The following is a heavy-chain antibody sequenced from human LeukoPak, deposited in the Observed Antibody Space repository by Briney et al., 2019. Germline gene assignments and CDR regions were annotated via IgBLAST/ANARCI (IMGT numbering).Heavy chain of an antibody. CDR3: ARTSYYGSGPY. J-gene: IGHJ4*02. CDR1: GFTFSSYA. D-gene: IGHD3-10*01. CDR2: ISSSGSTI. Sequence: GGSLRLSCAASGFTFSSYAMSWIRQAPGKGLEWVSYISSSGSTIYYADSVKGRFTISRDNAKNSLYLQMNSLRAEDTAVYYCARTSYYGSGPYWGQGTLVTVSS. V-gene: IGHV3-11*01.